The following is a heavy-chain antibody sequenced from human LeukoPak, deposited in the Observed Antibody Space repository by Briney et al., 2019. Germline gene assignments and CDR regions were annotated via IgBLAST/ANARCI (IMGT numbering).Heavy chain of an antibody. D-gene: IGHD3-3*01. Sequence: GGSLRLSCAASGFTFSSYSMNWVRQAPGKGLEWVSYISSSSTYIYYADSVKGRFTVSRDNAQNSLHLQMNSLRAEDTAVYYCAKDKHITRPDYGMDVWGQGTTVTVSS. CDR2: ISSSSTYI. J-gene: IGHJ6*02. V-gene: IGHV3-21*04. CDR3: AKDKHITRPDYGMDV. CDR1: GFTFSSYS.